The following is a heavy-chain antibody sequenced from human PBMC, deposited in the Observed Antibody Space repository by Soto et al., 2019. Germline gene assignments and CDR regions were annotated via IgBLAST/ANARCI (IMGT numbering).Heavy chain of an antibody. CDR2: IVPIVGTT. CDR3: VRAVAILGYPDH. CDR1: GGTFSSYA. D-gene: IGHD5-12*01. Sequence: QVQLVQSGAEVRQPASSVKVSCKTSGGTFSSYAISWVRQAPGQGLEWMGGIVPIVGTTTYAQKFQGRVTITADEATSTAYMQLSRRRSDDTAVYYCVRAVAILGYPDHWGQGTLVTVSS. J-gene: IGHJ4*02. V-gene: IGHV1-69*12.